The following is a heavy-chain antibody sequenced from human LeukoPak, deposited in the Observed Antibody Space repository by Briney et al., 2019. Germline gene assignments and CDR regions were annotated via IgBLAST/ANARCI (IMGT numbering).Heavy chain of an antibody. Sequence: GGSLRFSCAASGFTFSSYSMNWVRQAPGKGLEWVSSITRSNYIYYADSVKGRFTISRDNAKNSLYLQMDRLGPEDTAVYYCARDPYSGNYGNDYYYYMDVWGKGTTVTISS. V-gene: IGHV3-21*01. CDR1: GFTFSSYS. CDR2: ITRSNYI. D-gene: IGHD1-26*01. J-gene: IGHJ6*03. CDR3: ARDPYSGNYGNDYYYYMDV.